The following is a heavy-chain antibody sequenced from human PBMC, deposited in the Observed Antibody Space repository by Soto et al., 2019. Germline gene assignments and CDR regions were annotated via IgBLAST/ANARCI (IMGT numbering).Heavy chain of an antibody. V-gene: IGHV4-4*02. CDR2: IYHSGST. CDR1: GGSIGSISW. J-gene: IGHJ4*02. D-gene: IGHD3-16*01. CDR3: ARPFGYHEYYFDY. Sequence: LSLTCAVSGGSIGSISWWSLVRQLPGKGLEWVGEIYHSGSTNYNLSLKSRVTISVDKSKNQFSLKLSSVTAADTAVYYCARPFGYHEYYFDYWGQGTLVTVSS.